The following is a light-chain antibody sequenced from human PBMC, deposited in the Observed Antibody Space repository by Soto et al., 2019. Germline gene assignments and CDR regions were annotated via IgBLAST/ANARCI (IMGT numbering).Light chain of an antibody. J-gene: IGLJ3*02. Sequence: QAVVTQEPSLTVSPGETVTLTCASTTGPVTSGYYPSWFQQKPGQPPRALIHSASNKHSWTPARFSGSLLGGKAALTLSRVQPEDEADYYCLMYFGGAWVFGGGTKLTVL. CDR2: SAS. CDR1: TGPVTSGYY. V-gene: IGLV7-43*01. CDR3: LMYFGGAWV.